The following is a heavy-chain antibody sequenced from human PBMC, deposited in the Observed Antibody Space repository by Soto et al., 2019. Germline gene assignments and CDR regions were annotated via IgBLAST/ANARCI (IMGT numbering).Heavy chain of an antibody. J-gene: IGHJ6*03. D-gene: IGHD4-4*01. CDR3: AGNYEQNYYYYYMDV. CDR2: INHSGST. Sequence: SETLSLTCAVYGGSFSGYYWSWIRQPPGKGLEWIGEINHSGSTNYNPSLKSRVTISVDTSKNQFSLKLSSVTAADTAVYYCAGNYEQNYYYYYMDVWGKGTTVTVSS. CDR1: GGSFSGYY. V-gene: IGHV4-34*01.